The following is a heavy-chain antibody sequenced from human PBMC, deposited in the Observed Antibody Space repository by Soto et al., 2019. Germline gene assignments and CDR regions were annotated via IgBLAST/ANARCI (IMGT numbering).Heavy chain of an antibody. CDR3: ARDVNVVVVAATFDY. J-gene: IGHJ4*02. CDR2: ISSSGSTI. Sequence: GGSLRLSCAASGFTSSDYYMSWIRQAPGKGLEWVSYISSSGSTIYYADSVKGRFTISRDNAKNSLYLQMNSLRAEDTSVYYCARDVNVVVVAATFDYWGQGTLVTVSS. D-gene: IGHD2-15*01. V-gene: IGHV3-11*01. CDR1: GFTSSDYY.